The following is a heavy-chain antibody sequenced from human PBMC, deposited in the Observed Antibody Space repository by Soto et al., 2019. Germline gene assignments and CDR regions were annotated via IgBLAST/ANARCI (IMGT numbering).Heavy chain of an antibody. CDR2: ISPFNGNT. Sequence: ASVKVSCKSSGYPFTHYGITWVRQAPGQGLEWMGWISPFNGNTNYGQTLQGRVTLTTDTSTSTVYMELRSLRSDDTAVYYCARGQIPTTYYDIYKTGAFDIWGQGTMVTVSS. D-gene: IGHD3-9*01. V-gene: IGHV1-18*01. CDR3: ARGQIPTTYYDIYKTGAFDI. CDR1: GYPFTHYG. J-gene: IGHJ3*02.